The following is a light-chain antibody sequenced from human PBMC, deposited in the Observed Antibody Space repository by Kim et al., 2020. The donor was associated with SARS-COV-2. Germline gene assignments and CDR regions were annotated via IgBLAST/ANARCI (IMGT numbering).Light chain of an antibody. V-gene: IGLV3-21*04. Sequence: SYELTQPPSVSVAPGKTARITCGGNNIGSKSVHWYQQKPGQAPVLVIYYDSDRPSGIPERFSGSNSGNTAILTISRVEAGDEADNYRQVRDRGNDNWV. CDR3: QVRDRGNDNWV. CDR1: NIGSKS. CDR2: YDS. J-gene: IGLJ3*02.